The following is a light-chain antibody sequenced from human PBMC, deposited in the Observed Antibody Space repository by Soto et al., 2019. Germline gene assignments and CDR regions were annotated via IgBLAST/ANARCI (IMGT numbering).Light chain of an antibody. CDR3: SSYTDRRLL. V-gene: IGLV2-14*01. J-gene: IGLJ1*01. CDR2: EVI. CDR1: SRDVAGYNS. Sequence: QSALTQPASVSGSPGQSIPISCTGTSRDVAGYNSVSWYQQHPGKAPKLVIYEVINRPSGVSNRFSGSKSGKTAALTISGLRAEDEADYYCSSYTDRRLLFGTGTKLTVL.